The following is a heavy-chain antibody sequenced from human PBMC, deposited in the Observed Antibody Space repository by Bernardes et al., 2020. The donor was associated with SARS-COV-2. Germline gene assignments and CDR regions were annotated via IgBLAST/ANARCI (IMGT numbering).Heavy chain of an antibody. J-gene: IGHJ4*02. CDR3: ARYQVVTAFDV. Sequence: SETLTLTCTVSGDSIHTYYWSWFRQPPGPGLEWIGYLYYSGRTAYSPSFKSRVTISVDTSKNQFSLNLTSVTAADTAIYFCARYQVVTAFDVWGPGTLVNVSS. CDR2: LYYSGRT. D-gene: IGHD2-21*02. V-gene: IGHV4-59*01. CDR1: GDSIHTYY.